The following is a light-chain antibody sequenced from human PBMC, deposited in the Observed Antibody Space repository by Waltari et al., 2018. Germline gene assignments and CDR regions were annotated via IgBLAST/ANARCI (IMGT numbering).Light chain of an antibody. CDR2: AAS. V-gene: IGKV3-20*01. J-gene: IGKJ2*01. Sequence: EIVLTQSPGTLSLSPGERATLSCRASQSVSNRYLAWYQQKPGQAPRVLIYAASSRATGIPDRFSGSGSGTDYALTISRLEPEDFAVYYCQQYGSSPDTFGHGTKLEI. CDR3: QQYGSSPDT. CDR1: QSVSNRY.